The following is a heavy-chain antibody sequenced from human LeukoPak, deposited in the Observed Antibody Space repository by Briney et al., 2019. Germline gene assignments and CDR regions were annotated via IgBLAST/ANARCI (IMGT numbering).Heavy chain of an antibody. V-gene: IGHV3-66*01. Sequence: PGGSLRLSCAASGFTFRSYSMSWVRQTPGKGLEWVSVIYSGGSTYYADSVKGRFTISRDNSKNTLYLQMNSLRAEDTAVYYCARDLLEWYFDYWGQGTLVTVSS. CDR2: IYSGGST. D-gene: IGHD3-3*01. J-gene: IGHJ4*02. CDR1: GFTFRSYS. CDR3: ARDLLEWYFDY.